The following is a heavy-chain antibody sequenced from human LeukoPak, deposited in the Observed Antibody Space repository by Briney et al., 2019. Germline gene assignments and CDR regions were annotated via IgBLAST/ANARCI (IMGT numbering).Heavy chain of an antibody. CDR1: GGSFSGYY. D-gene: IGHD5-18*01. CDR2: INHSGST. Sequence: SETLSLTCAVYGGSFSGYYWSWIRQPPGKGLEWIGEINHSGSTNYNPSLKSRVTISVDTSKNQFSLKLSSVTAADTAVYYCARRSVNYNYGKTGYFDYWGQGTLVTVSS. V-gene: IGHV4-34*01. CDR3: ARRSVNYNYGKTGYFDY. J-gene: IGHJ4*02.